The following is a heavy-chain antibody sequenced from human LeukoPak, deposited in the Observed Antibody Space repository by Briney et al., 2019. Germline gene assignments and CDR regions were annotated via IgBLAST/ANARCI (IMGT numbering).Heavy chain of an antibody. CDR2: IKQDGSER. Sequence: PGGSLRLSCAASGFTSSTYWMSWVRQVPGKGLEWVANIKQDGSERNYVDSVKGRFTISRDNAKNSLYLQMNSLRVEDTAVYYCARDKVAGSMAGSNFDYWGQGTLVTVSS. CDR1: GFTSSTYW. J-gene: IGHJ4*02. V-gene: IGHV3-7*01. CDR3: ARDKVAGSMAGSNFDY. D-gene: IGHD6-19*01.